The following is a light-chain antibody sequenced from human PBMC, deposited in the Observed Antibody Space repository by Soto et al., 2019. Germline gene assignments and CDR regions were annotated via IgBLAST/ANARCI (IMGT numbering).Light chain of an antibody. CDR2: AAS. CDR1: QGISSY. CDR3: QQLNSYPF. Sequence: DIQLTQSPSFLSASVGDRVTITCRASQGISSYLAWYQQKPGKAPKLLIYAASTLQSGVPSRFSGSGSGTEFTLTISSLQPEDFATYYCQQLNSYPFFGGGTKVDIK. J-gene: IGKJ4*01. V-gene: IGKV1-9*01.